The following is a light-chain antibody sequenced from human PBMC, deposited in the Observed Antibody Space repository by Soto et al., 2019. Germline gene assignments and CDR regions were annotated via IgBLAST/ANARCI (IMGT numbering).Light chain of an antibody. J-gene: IGKJ5*01. Sequence: EIVLTQSPATLSLSPGKSASLSCRASQNVSNYLIWYQQKPGQAPRLLIYGASSRATGIPDRFSGSGSGTDFTLTISRLEPEDFAVYYCQQYGSSPITFGQGTRLEIK. CDR2: GAS. CDR1: QNVSNY. CDR3: QQYGSSPIT. V-gene: IGKV3-20*01.